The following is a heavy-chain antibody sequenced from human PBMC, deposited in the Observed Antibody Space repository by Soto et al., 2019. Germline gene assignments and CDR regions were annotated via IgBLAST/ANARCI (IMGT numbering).Heavy chain of an antibody. D-gene: IGHD4-17*01. J-gene: IGHJ5*02. CDR2: IYTSGGT. V-gene: IGHV4-4*07. Sequence: QVQLQESGPGLVKPSATLSLTCTVSGGSISSYYWNWLRQSAGKGLEWIGRIYTSGGTNYNPSLKSRVTMSVYTSKNQLSLRLSSVTAADTAVYYCARGYDYGDYGDFDPWGQGTLVTVSS. CDR1: GGSISSYY. CDR3: ARGYDYGDYGDFDP.